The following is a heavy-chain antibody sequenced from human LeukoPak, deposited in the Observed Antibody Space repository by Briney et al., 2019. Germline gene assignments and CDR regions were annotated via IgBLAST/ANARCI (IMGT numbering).Heavy chain of an antibody. CDR1: GFTFSSYA. V-gene: IGHV3-30-3*01. Sequence: GGSLRLSCAASGFTFSSYAMHWVRQAPGKGLEWVAVISYDGSNKYYADSVKGRFTISRDNSKNMLYLQMNSLRAEDTAVYYCARDLRFGELFYWGQGTLVTVSS. D-gene: IGHD3-10*01. CDR2: ISYDGSNK. J-gene: IGHJ4*02. CDR3: ARDLRFGELFY.